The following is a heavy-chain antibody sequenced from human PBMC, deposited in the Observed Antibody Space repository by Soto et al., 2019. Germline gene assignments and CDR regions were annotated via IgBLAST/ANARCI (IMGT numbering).Heavy chain of an antibody. CDR2: IYYSGST. CDR3: ARLVHFHGLRYFDWLPPTDAFDI. CDR1: GGSISSSSYY. D-gene: IGHD3-9*01. V-gene: IGHV4-39*01. J-gene: IGHJ3*02. Sequence: SETLSLTCTVSGGSISSSSYYWGWIRQPPGKGLEWIGSIYYSGSTYYNPSLKSRVTISVDTSKNQFSLKLSSVTAADTAVYYCARLVHFHGLRYFDWLPPTDAFDIWGQGTMVTVSS.